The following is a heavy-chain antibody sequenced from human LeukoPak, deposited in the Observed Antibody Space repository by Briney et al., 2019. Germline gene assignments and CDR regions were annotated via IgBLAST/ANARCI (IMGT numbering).Heavy chain of an antibody. Sequence: PSQTLSLTCTVSGGSISSGVYCWSWIRQRPREGLQWIGYICSSGSAYYNPSLKSRVTMSIDTSNNQFSLKLNSVTAADTAVYYCARDGGGSLYGMDVWGQGTTVTVSS. V-gene: IGHV4-31*03. CDR2: ICSSGSA. D-gene: IGHD2-15*01. J-gene: IGHJ6*02. CDR3: ARDGGGSLYGMDV. CDR1: GGSISSGVYC.